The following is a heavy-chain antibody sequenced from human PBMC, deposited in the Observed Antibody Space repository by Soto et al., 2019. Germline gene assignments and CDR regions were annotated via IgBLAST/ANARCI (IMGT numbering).Heavy chain of an antibody. CDR1: GGSISSSSYY. Sequence: SETLSLTCTVSGGSISSSSYYWGWIRQPPGKGLEWIGSIYYSGSTYYNPSLKSRVTISVDTSKNQFSLKLSSVTAADTAVYYCARPTGYSSGWYWFDPWGQGTLVTVSS. V-gene: IGHV4-39*01. CDR3: ARPTGYSSGWYWFDP. D-gene: IGHD6-19*01. J-gene: IGHJ5*02. CDR2: IYYSGST.